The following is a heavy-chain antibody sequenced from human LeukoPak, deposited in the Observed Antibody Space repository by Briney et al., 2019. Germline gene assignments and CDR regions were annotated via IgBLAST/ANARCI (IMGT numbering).Heavy chain of an antibody. D-gene: IGHD4-17*01. J-gene: IGHJ4*02. CDR1: GSTFSSNA. Sequence: GGSLRLSCAASGSTFSSNAMSWVRQAPGKGLEWVSAISGSGGGTYYADSVKGRFTISRDNSKNTLYLQMNSLRAEDTAVYYCARDFWSTVTTPDYWGQGTLVTVSS. CDR3: ARDFWSTVTTPDY. V-gene: IGHV3-23*01. CDR2: ISGSGGGT.